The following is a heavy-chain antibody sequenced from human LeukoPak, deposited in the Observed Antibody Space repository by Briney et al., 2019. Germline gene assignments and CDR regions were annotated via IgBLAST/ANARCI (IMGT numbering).Heavy chain of an antibody. Sequence: GASVKVSCKSSGYTFNSYGITWVRQAPGQGLEWMGGIIPIFGTANYAQKFQGRVTITADESTSTAYMELSSLRSEDTAVYYCARDWDGSLGYWGQGTLVTVSS. V-gene: IGHV1-69*13. J-gene: IGHJ4*02. CDR1: GYTFNSYG. D-gene: IGHD3-10*01. CDR2: IIPIFGTA. CDR3: ARDWDGSLGY.